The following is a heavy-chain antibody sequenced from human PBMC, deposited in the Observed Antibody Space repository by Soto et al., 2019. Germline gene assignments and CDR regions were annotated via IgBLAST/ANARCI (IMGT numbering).Heavy chain of an antibody. J-gene: IGHJ4*02. CDR3: TVVPAYYDSSGYYKQDY. D-gene: IGHD3-22*01. Sequence: GGSLRLSCAASGFTFSNAWMSWVRRAPGKGLEWVGRIKSKTDGGTTDYAAPVKGRFTISRDDSKNTLYLQMNSLKTEDTAVYYCTVVPAYYDSSGYYKQDYWGQGTLVTVSS. CDR2: IKSKTDGGTT. V-gene: IGHV3-15*01. CDR1: GFTFSNAW.